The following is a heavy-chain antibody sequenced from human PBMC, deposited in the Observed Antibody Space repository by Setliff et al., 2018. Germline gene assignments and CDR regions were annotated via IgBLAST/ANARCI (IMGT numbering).Heavy chain of an antibody. D-gene: IGHD3-3*01. J-gene: IGHJ4*02. CDR3: ARTPDGFLGDGYNLNTLGYFDS. CDR1: GGSMNGHY. Sequence: SETLSLTCTVSGGSMNGHYWSWLRQSPGKGLEWIGDIYYSGRTNYYPSLRSRATLSIDTSKNQFSLKLTSVTAADAAVYYCARTPDGFLGDGYNLNTLGYFDSWGQGTLVTVSS. V-gene: IGHV4-59*11. CDR2: IYYSGRT.